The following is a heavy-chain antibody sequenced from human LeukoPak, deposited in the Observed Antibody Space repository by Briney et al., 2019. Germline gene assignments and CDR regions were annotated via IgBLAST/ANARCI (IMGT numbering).Heavy chain of an antibody. J-gene: IGHJ6*03. CDR1: GGSISSYY. Sequence: SETLSLTCTVSGGSISSYYWSWIRQPAGKGLEWIGRIYTSGSTNYNPSLKSRVTMSVDTSKNQFSLKLGSVTAADTAVYYCARDQYDYYGSGSLPGYMDVWGKGTTVTVSS. CDR2: IYTSGST. D-gene: IGHD3-10*01. CDR3: ARDQYDYYGSGSLPGYMDV. V-gene: IGHV4-4*07.